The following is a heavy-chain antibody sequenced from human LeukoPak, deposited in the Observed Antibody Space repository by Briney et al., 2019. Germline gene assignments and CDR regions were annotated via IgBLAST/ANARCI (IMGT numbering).Heavy chain of an antibody. Sequence: PSETLPLTCTVSGYSISSGYYWAWIRQPPGKDLEGIGYIYYSGSTNYNPSLKSRVTISVDTSKNQFSLKLTSVTAADTAVYYCARGPSSSSGVYYYYYMDVWGKGTTVTISS. D-gene: IGHD6-6*01. J-gene: IGHJ6*03. CDR3: ARGPSSSSGVYYYYYMDV. CDR2: IYYSGST. V-gene: IGHV4-61*01. CDR1: GYSISSGYY.